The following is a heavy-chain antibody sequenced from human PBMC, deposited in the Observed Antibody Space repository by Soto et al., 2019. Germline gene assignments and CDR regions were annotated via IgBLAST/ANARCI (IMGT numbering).Heavy chain of an antibody. CDR2: ISGSGDGT. CDR1: GFTFSRYA. J-gene: IGHJ5*02. D-gene: IGHD2-2*01. CDR3: ANLDFVVVLGSSWFYP. V-gene: IGHV3-23*01. Sequence: EVQLLESGGGLVQPGGSLRLSCAASGFTFSRYAMSWVRQSPGKGLAWVSTISGSGDGTYYADSVKGRFTISRDNSKNTLYLQMDRLRAEDTAVYYCANLDFVVVLGSSWFYPWGQGTLVTVSS.